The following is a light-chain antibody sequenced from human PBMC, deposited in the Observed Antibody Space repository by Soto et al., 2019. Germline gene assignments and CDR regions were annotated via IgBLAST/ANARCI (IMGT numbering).Light chain of an antibody. CDR1: NIATRG. V-gene: IGLV3-21*02. Sequence: SYELAQPPSVSVAPRQTARITCGGYNIATRGVHWYQKKPRQAPALVVSDDSDRPSGIPERFSGSNSGDTATLTISRVEAGDEDDYYCQVWDSLTDHYVFGSGTKVTVL. CDR3: QVWDSLTDHYV. CDR2: DDS. J-gene: IGLJ1*01.